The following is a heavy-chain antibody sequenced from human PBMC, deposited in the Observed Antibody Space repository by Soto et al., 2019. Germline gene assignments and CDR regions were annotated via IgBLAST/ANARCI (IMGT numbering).Heavy chain of an antibody. D-gene: IGHD3-10*01. J-gene: IGHJ6*02. V-gene: IGHV1-69*01. CDR2: IIPLFGST. Sequence: QVQVVQSGVEVRRPGSSVKVSCKASGDTFKNCVISWVRQAPGQGLEWMGGIIPLFGSTDFAQRFQGRLTITADEATSTAYMELSRLRSEDTATYYWAAKLCFGKWSVVWGQGTTVIVSS. CDR3: AAKLCFGKWSVV. CDR1: GDTFKNCV.